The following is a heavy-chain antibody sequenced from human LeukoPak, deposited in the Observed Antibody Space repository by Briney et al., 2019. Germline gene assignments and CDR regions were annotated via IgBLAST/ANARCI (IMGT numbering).Heavy chain of an antibody. V-gene: IGHV3-23*01. CDR2: ISGSGGST. J-gene: IGHJ4*02. CDR1: GFTFSSYA. D-gene: IGHD1/OR15-1a*01. Sequence: GGSLRLSCAASGFTFSSYAMIWVREAPGKGLEWVADISGSGGSTHYADSVKGPFTISRNNSKNTLYLQVNSLTAEDTAVYYCAKGKVEQWGVPEYWGQGTLVTVSS. CDR3: AKGKVEQWGVPEY.